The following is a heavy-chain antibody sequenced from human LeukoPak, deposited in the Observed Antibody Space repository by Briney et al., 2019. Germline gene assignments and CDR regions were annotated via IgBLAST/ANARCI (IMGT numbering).Heavy chain of an antibody. D-gene: IGHD1-26*01. CDR3: ARGTTTAPWELLMNYYYMDV. CDR1: GGTFSSYA. Sequence: EASVNVSCTASGGTFSSYAISWVRQAPGQGLEWMGGIIPIFGTANYAQKFQGRVTITTDESTSTAYMELSSLRSEDTAVYYCARGTTTAPWELLMNYYYMDVWGKGTTVTVSS. J-gene: IGHJ6*03. V-gene: IGHV1-69*05. CDR2: IIPIFGTA.